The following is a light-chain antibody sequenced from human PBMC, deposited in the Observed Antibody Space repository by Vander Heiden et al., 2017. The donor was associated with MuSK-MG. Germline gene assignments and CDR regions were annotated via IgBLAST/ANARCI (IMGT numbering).Light chain of an antibody. V-gene: IGKV3-15*01. CDR2: GAS. CDR3: LQYHNLRT. CDR1: QSVSSN. J-gene: IGKJ1*01. Sequence: ELVMTQSPATLSVSPGERATLSCRASQSVSSNLAWYQHKPGQAPRLLIYGASTRATGIPARFTASGSGTEFTLTISGLQSEDFAVYSCLQYHNLRTFGQWTKVEIK.